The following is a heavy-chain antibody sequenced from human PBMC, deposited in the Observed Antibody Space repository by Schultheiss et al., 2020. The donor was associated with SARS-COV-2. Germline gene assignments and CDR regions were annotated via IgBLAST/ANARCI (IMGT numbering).Heavy chain of an antibody. Sequence: GESLKISCAASGFTFSDYGMHWVRQAPGKGLEWVAVISYDGSNKYYADSVKGRFTISRDNSKNTLYLQMNSLRAEDTAVYYCAREGGYYDFWSGYYTGIGWGYYYYGMDVWGQGTTVTVSS. CDR3: AREGGYYDFWSGYYTGIGWGYYYYGMDV. V-gene: IGHV3-30*03. D-gene: IGHD3-3*01. J-gene: IGHJ6*02. CDR2: ISYDGSNK. CDR1: GFTFSDYG.